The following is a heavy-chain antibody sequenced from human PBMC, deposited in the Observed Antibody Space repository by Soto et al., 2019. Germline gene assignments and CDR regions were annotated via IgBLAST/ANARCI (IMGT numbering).Heavy chain of an antibody. CDR3: ARLVEMATITFGY. CDR2: INHSGST. CDR1: GGSFSGYY. D-gene: IGHD5-12*01. V-gene: IGHV4-34*01. Sequence: PSETLSLTCAVYGGSFSGYYWSWIRQPPGKGLEWIGEINHSGSTNYNPSLKSRVTISVDTSKNQFSLKLSSVTAADTAVYYCARLVEMATITFGYWGQGTLVTVSS. J-gene: IGHJ4*02.